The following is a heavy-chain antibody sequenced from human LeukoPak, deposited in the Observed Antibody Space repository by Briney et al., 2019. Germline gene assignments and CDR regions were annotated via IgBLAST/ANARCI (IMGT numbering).Heavy chain of an antibody. CDR3: ASPPFGSSLAAEWDY. CDR1: GYTFTSYD. D-gene: IGHD6-13*01. J-gene: IGHJ4*02. V-gene: IGHV1-8*01. CDR2: MNPNSGNT. Sequence: ASVKVSCKASGYTFTSYDINWVRQATGQGLEWMGWMNPNSGNTGYAQKFQGRVTMTRNTSISTAYMELSSLRSEDTAVYYCASPPFGSSLAAEWDYWGQGTLVTVSS.